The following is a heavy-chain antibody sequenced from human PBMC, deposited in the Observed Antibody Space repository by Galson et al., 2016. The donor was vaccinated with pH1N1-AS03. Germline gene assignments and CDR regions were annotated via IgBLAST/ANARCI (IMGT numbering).Heavy chain of an antibody. V-gene: IGHV2-5*02. J-gene: IGHJ4*02. CDR1: GFSLSTGGVH. D-gene: IGHD2-8*01. CDR2: VFWGGET. Sequence: PALVKPTQTLTLTCTFSGFSLSTGGVHVAWIRQPPGKALEWLALVFWGGETRYSPSLGSRLTFTKETSKNQVVLTMTNVDPMDTATYYCARSTHVNEGLDHWGQGTLVTVSS. CDR3: ARSTHVNEGLDH.